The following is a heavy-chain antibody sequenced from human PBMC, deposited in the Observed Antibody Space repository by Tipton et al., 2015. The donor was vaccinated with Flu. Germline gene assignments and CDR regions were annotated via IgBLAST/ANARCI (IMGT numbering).Heavy chain of an antibody. CDR3: ARRHYYGSGKHNYYFDY. J-gene: IGHJ4*02. V-gene: IGHV4-31*03. D-gene: IGHD3-10*01. CDR2: NYYSGST. CDR1: GGSISSGGYY. Sequence: TLSLTCTVSGGSISSGGYYWSWIRQHPGKGLEWIGYNYYSGSTYYNPSLKSRVTISVDTSKNQFSLKLSSVTAADTAVYYCARRHYYGSGKHNYYFDYWGQGTLVTVSS.